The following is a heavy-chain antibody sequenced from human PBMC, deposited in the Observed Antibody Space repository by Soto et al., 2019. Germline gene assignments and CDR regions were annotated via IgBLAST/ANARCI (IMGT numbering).Heavy chain of an antibody. CDR2: FYSGST. CDR3: ATTRGIAVGGSFDH. CDR1: GASIISRSSY. J-gene: IGHJ5*02. D-gene: IGHD6-13*01. V-gene: IGHV4-39*01. Sequence: SETLSLTCIVSGASIISRSSYCVWIRQPPWKGLEWVGTFYSGSTYNNPSLKSRVTISVDTSKNQFSLKLSSVAAEDTAIYYCATTRGIAVGGSFDHWGQGTLVTVSS.